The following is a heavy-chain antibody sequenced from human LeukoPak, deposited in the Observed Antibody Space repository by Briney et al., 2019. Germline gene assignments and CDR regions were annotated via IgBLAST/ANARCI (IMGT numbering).Heavy chain of an antibody. D-gene: IGHD2-15*01. CDR2: IRFDGSNK. CDR3: ANTRGYGYYFNY. J-gene: IGHJ4*02. V-gene: IGHV3-30*02. Sequence: PGRSLRLSCTASEFTFSSYWMYWVRQAPGKGLEWVAFIRFDGSNKYYADSVRGRFTISRDNSKNTLYLQVNSLRAEDTAVYYCANTRGYGYYFNYWGQGTLVTVSS. CDR1: EFTFSSYW.